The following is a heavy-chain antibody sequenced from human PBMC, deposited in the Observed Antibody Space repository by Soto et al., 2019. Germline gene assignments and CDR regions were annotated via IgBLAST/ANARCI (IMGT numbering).Heavy chain of an antibody. CDR3: ENIVVVPAAVMDV. CDR2: ISGSGGST. J-gene: IGHJ6*03. Sequence: GGSLRLSCAASGFTFSSYAMSWVRQAPGKGLEWVSAISGSGGSTYYADSVKGRFTISRDNSKNTLYLQMNSLRAEDTAVYYCENIVVVPAAVMDVWGKGTTVTVSS. V-gene: IGHV3-23*01. CDR1: GFTFSSYA. D-gene: IGHD2-2*01.